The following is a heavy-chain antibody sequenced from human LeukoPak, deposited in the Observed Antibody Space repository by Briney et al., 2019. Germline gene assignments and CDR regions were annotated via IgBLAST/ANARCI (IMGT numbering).Heavy chain of an antibody. V-gene: IGHV4-39*07. CDR2: IYYSGST. J-gene: IGHJ4*02. CDR1: GGSISSSSYY. Sequence: PSETLSLTCTVSGGSISSSSYYWGWIRQPPGKGLEWIGSIYYSGSTYYNPSLKSRVTISVDTSKNQFSLKLSSVTAADTAVYYCARYGYDSSGYYYGYFDYWGQGTLVTVSS. D-gene: IGHD3-22*01. CDR3: ARYGYDSSGYYYGYFDY.